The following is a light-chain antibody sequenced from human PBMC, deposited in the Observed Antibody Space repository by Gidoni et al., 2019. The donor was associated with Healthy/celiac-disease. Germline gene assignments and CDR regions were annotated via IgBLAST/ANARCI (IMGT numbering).Light chain of an antibody. V-gene: IGKV3-20*01. Sequence: EIVLTQSPGTLSLSPGERATLSCRASQSVSSSYLAWYQQKPGQAPRLLIYGASSRATGIPDRFSGSGSVTDFTLTISRLEPEDFAVYYCQQYGSSPRVTFGQGTKVEIK. J-gene: IGKJ1*01. CDR2: GAS. CDR3: QQYGSSPRVT. CDR1: QSVSSSY.